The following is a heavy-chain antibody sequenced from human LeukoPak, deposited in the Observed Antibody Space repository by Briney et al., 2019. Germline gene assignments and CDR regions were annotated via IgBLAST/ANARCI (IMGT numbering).Heavy chain of an antibody. CDR2: INPNSGGT. J-gene: IGHJ3*02. Sequence: ASVKVSCKASGFTFTGYYMHWVRQAPGQGLEWMGWINPNSGGTNYAQKFQGRVTMTRYTSISTAYMELSRLRSDDTAVYYCASGVKSTGAFDIWGQGTMVTVSS. CDR1: GFTFTGYY. CDR3: ASGVKSTGAFDI. D-gene: IGHD3-10*01. V-gene: IGHV1-2*02.